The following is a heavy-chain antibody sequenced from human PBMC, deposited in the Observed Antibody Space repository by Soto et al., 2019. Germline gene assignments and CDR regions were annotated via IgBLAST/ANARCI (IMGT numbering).Heavy chain of an antibody. Sequence: QVQLVESGRGVVQPGRSLRLSCAASGFTFSSYAMHWVRQAPGKGLEWVAVISYDGSNKYYADSVKGRFTISRDNSKNTLYLQMNSLRAEDTAVYYCAREEVGATPHFDYWGQGTLVTVSS. J-gene: IGHJ4*02. V-gene: IGHV3-30-3*01. CDR2: ISYDGSNK. CDR1: GFTFSSYA. CDR3: AREEVGATPHFDY. D-gene: IGHD1-26*01.